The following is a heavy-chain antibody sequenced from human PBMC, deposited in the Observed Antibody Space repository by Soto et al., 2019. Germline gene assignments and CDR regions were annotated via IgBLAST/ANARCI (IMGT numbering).Heavy chain of an antibody. CDR1: GFTFTRYS. V-gene: IGHV3-21*06. J-gene: IGHJ4*02. CDR3: ARESEDLTSNFDY. Sequence: PGGSLRLSCAASGFTFTRYSINWVRQAPGKGLEWVSSISSTTNYIYYGDSMKGRFTISRDNAKNSLYLVMNSLTAEDTAVYYCARESEDLTSNFDYWGQGTLVTVSS. CDR2: ISSTTNYI.